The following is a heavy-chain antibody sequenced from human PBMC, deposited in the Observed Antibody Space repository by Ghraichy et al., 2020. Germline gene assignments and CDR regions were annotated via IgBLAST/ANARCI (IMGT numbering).Heavy chain of an antibody. CDR1: GFTFSSYA. D-gene: IGHD3-16*02. J-gene: IGHJ3*02. CDR3: AKDLYDYVWGSYRDHDAFDI. V-gene: IGHV3-23*01. Sequence: GGSLRLSCAASGFTFSSYAMSWVRQAPGKGLEWVSAISGSGGSTYYADSVKGRFTISRDNSKNTLYLQMNSLRAEDTAVYYCAKDLYDYVWGSYRDHDAFDIWGQGTMVTVSS. CDR2: ISGSGGST.